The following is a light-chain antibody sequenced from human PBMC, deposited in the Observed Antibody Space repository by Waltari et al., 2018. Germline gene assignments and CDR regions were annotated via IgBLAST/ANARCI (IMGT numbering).Light chain of an antibody. Sequence: VLTQSPATLSLSPGERATLSSRASQSVRNYLAWYQQKPGQAPRLLIYDASNRATGIPARFSGSGSGTDFTLTISSLEPEDFAMYYCQQRYDWPLTFGGGTKVGIK. V-gene: IGKV3-11*01. CDR2: DAS. CDR3: QQRYDWPLT. J-gene: IGKJ4*01. CDR1: QSVRNY.